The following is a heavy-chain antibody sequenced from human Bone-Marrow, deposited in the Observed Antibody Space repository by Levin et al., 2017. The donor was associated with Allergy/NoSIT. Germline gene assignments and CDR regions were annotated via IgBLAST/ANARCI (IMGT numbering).Heavy chain of an antibody. CDR3: ARGRDNVVISVTYFYMDV. CDR2: IRHSGST. J-gene: IGHJ6*03. D-gene: IGHD2-2*01. CDR1: GGSLSGYY. Sequence: SQTLSLTCAVYGGSLSGYYWSWIRQSPGKGLEWIGEIRHSGSTNYNPSLKNRVTISLDTSKNQFSLRLSSVTAADTAVYYCARGRDNVVISVTYFYMDVWGKGTTVTVSS. V-gene: IGHV4-34*01.